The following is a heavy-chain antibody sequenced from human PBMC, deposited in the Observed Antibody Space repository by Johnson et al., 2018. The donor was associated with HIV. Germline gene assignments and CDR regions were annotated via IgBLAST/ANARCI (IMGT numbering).Heavy chain of an antibody. V-gene: IGHV3-30*19. CDR3: VRGWHISGRCDVFDI. Sequence: QVQLVESGGGVVQPGGSLRLSCAASGFTFSSYGMPWVRQAPGKGPEWVAVVPYDGSDRYYADSVRGRFTISRDSSKNTLYLQMNRLRTDDTAVYYCVRGWHISGRCDVFDIWGQGTTVIVSS. J-gene: IGHJ3*02. CDR2: VPYDGSDR. CDR1: GFTFSSYG. D-gene: IGHD6-19*01.